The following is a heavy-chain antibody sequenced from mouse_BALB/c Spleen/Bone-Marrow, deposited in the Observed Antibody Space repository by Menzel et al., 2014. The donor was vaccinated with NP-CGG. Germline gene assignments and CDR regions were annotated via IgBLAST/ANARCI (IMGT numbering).Heavy chain of an antibody. CDR3: ARGGRYDGFAY. D-gene: IGHD2-14*01. V-gene: IGHV1-14*01. Sequence: VQLQQPGPELVKPGASVKMSCKASGYTLTSYVMHWVKQKPGQGLEWIGYINPYNDGTKYNEKFKGKATLTSDKSSSTAYMELSSLTSEDSAVYYCARGGRYDGFAYWGQGTLVTVSA. CDR1: GYTLTSYV. J-gene: IGHJ3*01. CDR2: INPYNDGT.